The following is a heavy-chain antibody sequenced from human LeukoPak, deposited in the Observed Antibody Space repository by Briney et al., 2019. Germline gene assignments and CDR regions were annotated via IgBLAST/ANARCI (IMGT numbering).Heavy chain of an antibody. V-gene: IGHV3-7*05. CDR3: AYRNNFEY. CDR1: GFTFSLYW. J-gene: IGHJ4*02. D-gene: IGHD1-26*01. CDR2: IKADGSEK. Sequence: PGGSLRLSCAASGFTFSLYWVTWVRQAPGKGLEWVANIKADGSEKYYVDSVKGRFTISRDDAKRTVDLQMDNLRAEDTAIYYCAYRNNFEYWGQGALVTVSS.